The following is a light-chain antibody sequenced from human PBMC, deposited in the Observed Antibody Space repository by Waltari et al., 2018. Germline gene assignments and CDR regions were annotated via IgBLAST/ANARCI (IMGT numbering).Light chain of an antibody. CDR1: SLRSYY. J-gene: IGLJ3*02. CDR2: GKN. Sequence: SSELTQDPAVSVALGQTVRITCQGDSLRSYYASWYQQKPGQAPVLVIYGKNNRPSGIPDRCAGSSSGTTASLTITGAQAEDEADYYCNSRDSSGNQWVFGGGTKLTVL. CDR3: NSRDSSGNQWV. V-gene: IGLV3-19*01.